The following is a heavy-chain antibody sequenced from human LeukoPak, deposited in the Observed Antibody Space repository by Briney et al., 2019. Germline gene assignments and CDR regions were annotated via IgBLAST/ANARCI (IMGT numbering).Heavy chain of an antibody. CDR3: ARVPVSAVTATYYMDV. Sequence: SETLSLTCTVSGGSISSSSYYWGWIRQPPGKGLEWIGSIYYSGSTYYNPSLKSRVTISVDTSKNQFSLKLSSVTAADTAVYYCARVPVSAVTATYYMDVWGKGTTVTVSS. CDR1: GGSISSSSYY. D-gene: IGHD2-21*02. CDR2: IYYSGST. J-gene: IGHJ6*03. V-gene: IGHV4-39*07.